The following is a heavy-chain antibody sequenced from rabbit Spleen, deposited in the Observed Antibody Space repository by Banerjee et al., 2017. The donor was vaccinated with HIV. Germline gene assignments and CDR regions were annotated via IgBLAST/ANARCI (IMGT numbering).Heavy chain of an antibody. V-gene: IGHV1S45*01. Sequence: QEQLEASGGDLVKPEGSLTLTCTASGFSFSSSYWTCWVRQAPGKGPEYIACIYNGDGSTYYASWVNGRFTVSKTSSTTVTLQMTSLTGADTATYFCARDYDLWGPGTLVTVS. J-gene: IGHJ4*01. CDR3: ARDYDL. CDR2: IYNGDGST. CDR1: GFSFSSSYW.